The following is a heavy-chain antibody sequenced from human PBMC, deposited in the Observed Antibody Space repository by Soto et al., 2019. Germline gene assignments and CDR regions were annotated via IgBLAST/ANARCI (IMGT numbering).Heavy chain of an antibody. CDR2: ISDSGST. V-gene: IGHV3-23*01. CDR1: GFTFSTSA. Sequence: EVQLLESGGGLVQPGGSLRLSCEASGFTFSTSAMSWVRQAPGKGLEWVSTISDSGSTYYADSVKGRFTISRDNSKNTLYLQMNSLRAEVTAVFYCATVWGEDGSCSRTSCRYYYPRWGQGNLVTAS. D-gene: IGHD2-2*03. CDR3: ATVWGEDGSCSRTSCRYYYPR. J-gene: IGHJ4*02.